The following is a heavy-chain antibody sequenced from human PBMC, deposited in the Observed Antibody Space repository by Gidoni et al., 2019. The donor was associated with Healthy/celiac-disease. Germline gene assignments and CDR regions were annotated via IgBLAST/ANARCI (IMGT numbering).Heavy chain of an antibody. V-gene: IGHV1-18*01. CDR3: ARWHDGYCSSTSCYNDAFDI. CDR2: ISAYNGNT. J-gene: IGHJ3*02. Sequence: QVQLVQSGAEVKKPGASVKVSCKASGYTFTSYGISWVRQAPGQGLEWMGWISAYNGNTNYAQKLQGRVTMTTDTSTSTAYMELRSLRSDDTAVYYCARWHDGYCSSTSCYNDAFDIWGQGTMVTVSS. CDR1: GYTFTSYG. D-gene: IGHD2-2*01.